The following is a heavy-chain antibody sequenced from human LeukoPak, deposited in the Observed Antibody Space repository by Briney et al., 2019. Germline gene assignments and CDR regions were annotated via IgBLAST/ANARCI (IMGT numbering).Heavy chain of an antibody. CDR1: EFSVGSNY. CDR3: AKESGKRSYGAYLDY. J-gene: IGHJ4*02. Sequence: GGSLRLSCAASEFSVGSNYMTWVRQAPGKGLEWVAVIPYDGSAKYYSDSVKGRFTISRDNSQNTLYLQMNSLRAEDTAIYYCAKESGKRSYGAYLDYWGQGTLVTVSS. V-gene: IGHV3-30*18. CDR2: IPYDGSAK. D-gene: IGHD4-17*01.